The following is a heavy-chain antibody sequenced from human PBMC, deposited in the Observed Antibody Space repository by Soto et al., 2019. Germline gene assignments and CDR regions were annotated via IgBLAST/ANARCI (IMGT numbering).Heavy chain of an antibody. CDR1: GGSTNSRSDY. V-gene: IGHV4-39*01. J-gene: IGHJ4*02. D-gene: IGHD3-16*01. CDR2: VYYSGST. Sequence: SETLSLTCTVSGGSTNSRSDYWGWIRQPPGKGLEWIGSVYYSGSTHDNPSLQSRVTISVDTSRNQFSLNLISVTAADTAVYFCARQPRGPGYGERGLYFDHWGQGTLVTVSS. CDR3: ARQPRGPGYGERGLYFDH.